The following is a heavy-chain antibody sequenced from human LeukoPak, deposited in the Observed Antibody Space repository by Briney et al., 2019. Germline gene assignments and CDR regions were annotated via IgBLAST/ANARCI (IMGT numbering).Heavy chain of an antibody. CDR3: AKSLGPISNIAARPRDY. D-gene: IGHD6-6*01. Sequence: PGGSLRLSCAASGFTFSSFAMSWVRQAPGKGLEGVSAIGAGGVTTYYADSVKGRFTISRDNSKNTLYLQMSSLRAEDTALYYCAKSLGPISNIAARPRDYWGLGTLVTVSS. J-gene: IGHJ4*02. CDR2: IGAGGVTT. CDR1: GFTFSSFA. V-gene: IGHV3-23*01.